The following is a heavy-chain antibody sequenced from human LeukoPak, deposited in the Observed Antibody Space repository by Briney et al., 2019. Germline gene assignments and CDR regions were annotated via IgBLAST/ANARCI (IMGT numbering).Heavy chain of an antibody. D-gene: IGHD3-9*01. V-gene: IGHV5-10-1*01. Sequence: GESLKISCRGPGYSFTSYWISWVRQMPGKGLEWMGRIDPSDSYTTYSPSFQGHVTISADKSISTAYLQWSSLKASDTAMFYCARDILTGYNCWGQGTLVTVSS. CDR1: GYSFTSYW. J-gene: IGHJ4*02. CDR3: ARDILTGYNC. CDR2: IDPSDSYT.